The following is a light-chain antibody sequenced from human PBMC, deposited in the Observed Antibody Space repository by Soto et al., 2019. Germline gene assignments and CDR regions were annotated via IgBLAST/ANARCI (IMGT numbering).Light chain of an antibody. J-gene: IGLJ1*01. CDR3: SSYAGSNNYV. Sequence: QSVLTQPPSASGSPGQSVTISCTGTSSDVGGYNYVSWYQHHPGKAPKLMIYDVSKRPSGVPDRFSGSKSGNTASLTVSGLQADDEADYYCSSYAGSNNYVFGPGTKVTVL. CDR1: SSDVGGYNY. CDR2: DVS. V-gene: IGLV2-8*01.